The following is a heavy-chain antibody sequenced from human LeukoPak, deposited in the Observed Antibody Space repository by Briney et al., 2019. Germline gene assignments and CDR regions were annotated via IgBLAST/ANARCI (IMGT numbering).Heavy chain of an antibody. CDR1: GGSISSYY. J-gene: IGHJ6*02. D-gene: IGHD1-26*01. V-gene: IGHV4-59*01. CDR3: ARDRVPSGSYYYYYGMDV. CDR2: IYYSGST. Sequence: PSETLSLTCTVSGGSISSYYWSWIRQPPGKGLEWIGYIYYSGSTNYNPSLKSRVTISVDTSKNQFSLKLSSVTAADTAVYYCARDRVPSGSYYYYYGMDVWGQGTTVTVSS.